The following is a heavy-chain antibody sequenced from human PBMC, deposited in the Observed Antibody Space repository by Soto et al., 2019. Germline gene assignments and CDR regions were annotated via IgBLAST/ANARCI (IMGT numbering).Heavy chain of an antibody. CDR2: INPSGGST. CDR1: GYTFTSYY. V-gene: IGHV1-46*01. J-gene: IGHJ4*02. Sequence: ASVKVSCKASGYTFTSYYMHWVRQAPGQGLEWMGIINPSGGSTSYAQKFQGRVTMTRDTSTSTVYMELSSLRSEDTAVYYCARTKISYSSSWYPFDYWGQGTLVTVSS. D-gene: IGHD6-13*01. CDR3: ARTKISYSSSWYPFDY.